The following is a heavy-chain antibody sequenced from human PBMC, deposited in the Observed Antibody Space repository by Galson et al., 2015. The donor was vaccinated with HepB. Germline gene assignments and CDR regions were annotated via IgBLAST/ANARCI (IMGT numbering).Heavy chain of an antibody. CDR3: ARGALYSSSTSYHDY. CDR1: GYTFTDHY. Sequence: SVKVSCKASGYTFTDHYMYWVRQAPGQGLEWMGWTNPNSGGTHSVQKFQGRVTMTRDTSINTVYMELRGLTSDDTALYYCARGALYSSSTSYHDYWGQGTLVTVSS. V-gene: IGHV1-2*02. D-gene: IGHD2-2*01. J-gene: IGHJ4*02. CDR2: TNPNSGGT.